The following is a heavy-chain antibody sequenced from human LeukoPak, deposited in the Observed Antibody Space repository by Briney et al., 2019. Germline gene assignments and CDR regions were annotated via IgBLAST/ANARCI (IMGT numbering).Heavy chain of an antibody. J-gene: IGHJ6*02. Sequence: PGGSLRLSCAASGFTVSSNYMSWVRQAPGRGLEWVSVIYSGGSTYYADSVKGRFTISRHNSKNPLYLQMNSLRAEDTAVYYCARVRYSSSWDVWGQGTTVTVSS. CDR2: IYSGGST. CDR1: GFTVSSNY. D-gene: IGHD6-13*01. V-gene: IGHV3-53*04. CDR3: ARVRYSSSWDV.